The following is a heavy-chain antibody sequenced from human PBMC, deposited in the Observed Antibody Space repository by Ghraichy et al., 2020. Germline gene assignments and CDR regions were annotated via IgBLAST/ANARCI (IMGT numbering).Heavy chain of an antibody. CDR2: IYTSGST. CDR3: ARDPHMITFGGPYFDY. CDR1: GGSISSYY. Sequence: SETLSLTCTVSGGSISSYYWSWIRQPAGKGLEWIGRIYTSGSTNYNPSLKSRVTMSVDTSKNQFSLKLSSVTAADTAVYYCARDPHMITFGGPYFDYWGQGTLVTVSS. D-gene: IGHD3-16*01. V-gene: IGHV4-4*07. J-gene: IGHJ4*02.